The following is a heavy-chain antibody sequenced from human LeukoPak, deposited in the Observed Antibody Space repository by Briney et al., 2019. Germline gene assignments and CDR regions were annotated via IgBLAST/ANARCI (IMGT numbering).Heavy chain of an antibody. D-gene: IGHD6-19*01. J-gene: IGHJ6*02. CDR1: GFTFSGYG. CDR2: ISYDGSNK. CDR3: ATSSGWYSGMDV. V-gene: IGHV3-30*03. Sequence: GGSLRLSCAASGFTFSGYGMHWVRQAPGKGLEWVAVISYDGSNKYYADSVKGRFTLSRDNAKNTLDLQMNSLRAEDTAVYYCATSSGWYSGMDVWGQGTTVTVSS.